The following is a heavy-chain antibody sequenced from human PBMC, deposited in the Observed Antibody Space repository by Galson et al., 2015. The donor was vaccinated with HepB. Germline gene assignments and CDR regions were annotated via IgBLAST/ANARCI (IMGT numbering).Heavy chain of an antibody. J-gene: IGHJ4*02. D-gene: IGHD6-13*01. Sequence: SLRLSCAASGFTFSSYWMSWVRQAPGKGLEWVANIKQDGSEKYYVDSVKGRFTISRDNAKNSLYLQMNSLRAEDTAVYYCARDPQSYSSNYFDYWGQGTLVTVSS. V-gene: IGHV3-7*03. CDR1: GFTFSSYW. CDR3: ARDPQSYSSNYFDY. CDR2: IKQDGSEK.